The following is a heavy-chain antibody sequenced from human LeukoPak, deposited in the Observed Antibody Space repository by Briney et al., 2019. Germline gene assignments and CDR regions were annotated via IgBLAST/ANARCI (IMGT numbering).Heavy chain of an antibody. D-gene: IGHD1-1*01. V-gene: IGHV1-46*01. CDR1: GFTFSSYY. J-gene: IGHJ5*02. CDR3: ARDGLQTRYSWNDEGRKNWFDP. Sequence: ASVKVSCKASGFTFSSYYMQWVRQAPGQGLEWVGIINPSDGSTKYAQKFQGRVTMTGDTSTNTVYMELSSLRSEDTALYYCARDGLQTRYSWNDEGRKNWFDPWGQGTLVTVSS. CDR2: INPSDGST.